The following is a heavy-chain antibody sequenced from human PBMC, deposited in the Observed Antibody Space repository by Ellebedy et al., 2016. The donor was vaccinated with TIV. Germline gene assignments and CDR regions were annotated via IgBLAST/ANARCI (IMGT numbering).Heavy chain of an antibody. J-gene: IGHJ3*01. CDR1: GFSFRSYW. V-gene: IGHV3-7*01. D-gene: IGHD4-17*01. CDR2: VNQDGSQK. CDR3: ATDGSYGDFRSPAHAFEA. Sequence: GGSLRLSCAASGFSFRSYWMSWVRQAPGKGLEWVASVNQDGSQKYHVDSVKGRFTISRDNTKNSLYLQMNSLRAEDTAVYFCATDGSYGDFRSPAHAFEAWGQGTMVSVSS.